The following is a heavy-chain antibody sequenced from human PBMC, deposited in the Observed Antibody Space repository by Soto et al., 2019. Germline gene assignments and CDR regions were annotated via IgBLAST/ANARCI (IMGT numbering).Heavy chain of an antibody. CDR2: IYYTGST. V-gene: IGHV4-30-4*01. Sequence: SETLSLTCSVSGGSIRGGDYYWSWIRQPPGKGLEWIGYIYYTGSTYYNPSLKSRVTILVDTSKNQFALKLNSVTAADTAVYYCARDPHYGSKTYFDYWGQGTLVTVSS. CDR3: ARDPHYGSKTYFDY. CDR1: GGSIRGGDYY. D-gene: IGHD3-10*01. J-gene: IGHJ4*02.